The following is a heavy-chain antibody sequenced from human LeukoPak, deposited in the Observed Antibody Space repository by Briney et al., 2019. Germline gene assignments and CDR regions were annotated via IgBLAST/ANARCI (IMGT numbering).Heavy chain of an antibody. CDR3: ARHNGRTTIFTPELDF. D-gene: IGHD5-24*01. CDR1: GYTFTDYY. J-gene: IGHJ4*02. CDR2: INPNSGGT. Sequence: WASVKVSCKASGYTFTDYYMHWVRQAPGQGLEYMGWINPNSGGTNYAQKFQGRVTMTRDTSTSTAYIDLNRLRSDDTAVYYCARHNGRTTIFTPELDFWGQGTLVTVSS. V-gene: IGHV1-2*02.